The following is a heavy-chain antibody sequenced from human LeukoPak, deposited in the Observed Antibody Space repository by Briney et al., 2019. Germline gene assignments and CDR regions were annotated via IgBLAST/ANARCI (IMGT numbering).Heavy chain of an antibody. V-gene: IGHV3-21*01. D-gene: IGHD3-22*01. CDR3: ASYDSSGLTWFDP. J-gene: IGHJ5*02. Sequence: GGSLRLSCAASGFTFSSYSMNWVRQAPGKGLEWVSSISSSSSYIYYADSVKGRFTISRANSKNTLYLQMNSLRAEDTVVYYCASYDSSGLTWFDPWGQGTLVTVSS. CDR2: ISSSSSYI. CDR1: GFTFSSYS.